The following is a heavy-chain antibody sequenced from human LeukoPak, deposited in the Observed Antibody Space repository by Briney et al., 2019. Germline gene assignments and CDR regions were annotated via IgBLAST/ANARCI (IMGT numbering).Heavy chain of an antibody. D-gene: IGHD6-13*01. CDR2: IYTSGST. CDR1: GGSISSGSYY. J-gene: IGHJ4*02. V-gene: IGHV4-61*02. Sequence: SETLSLTCTVSGGSISSGSYYWSWIRQPAGKGLEWIGRIYTSGSTNYNPSLKSRVTISVDTSKNQFSLKLSSVTAADTAVYYCARGRYSSSWYSYWGQGTLVTVSS. CDR3: ARGRYSSSWYSY.